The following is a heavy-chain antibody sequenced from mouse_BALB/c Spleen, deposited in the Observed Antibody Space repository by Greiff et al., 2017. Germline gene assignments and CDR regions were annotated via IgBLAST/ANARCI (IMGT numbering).Heavy chain of an antibody. CDR2: INPGSGGT. D-gene: IGHD2-14*01. CDR3: ARRGDYRYEAWFAY. V-gene: IGHV1-54*01. CDR1: GYAFTNYL. J-gene: IGHJ3*01. Sequence: QVQLKESGAELVRPGTSVKVSCKASGYAFTNYLIEWVKQRPGQGLEWIGVINPGSGGTNYNEKFKGKATLTADKSSSTAYMQLSSLTSDDSAVYFCARRGDYRYEAWFAYWGQGTLVTVSA.